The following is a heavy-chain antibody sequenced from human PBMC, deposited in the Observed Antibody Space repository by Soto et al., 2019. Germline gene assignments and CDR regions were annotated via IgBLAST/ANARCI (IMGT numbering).Heavy chain of an antibody. D-gene: IGHD3-16*01. V-gene: IGHV3-9*01. CDR1: GFTFDDYA. J-gene: IGHJ4*02. CDR3: AKYIGANAQYYFDY. Sequence: VQLVESGGGLVQPGRSLRLSCAASGFTFDDYAMHWGRQAPGKGLEWVSGISWNSGSIGYADSVKGRFTISRDNAKNSLYLQMNSLRAEDTALYYCAKYIGANAQYYFDYWGQGTLVTVSS. CDR2: ISWNSGSI.